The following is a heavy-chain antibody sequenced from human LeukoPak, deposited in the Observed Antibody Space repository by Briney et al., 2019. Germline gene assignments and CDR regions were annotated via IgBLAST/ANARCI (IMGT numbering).Heavy chain of an antibody. J-gene: IGHJ4*02. CDR1: GFNFRHYG. CDR3: ATRDFDF. V-gene: IGHV3-30*03. CDR2: ISYDGNNT. Sequence: GRSLRLSCVASGFNFRHYGIHWVRQAPGKGPQWVAVISYDGNNTFYADSVKGRFTVFRDNSKNTVFLQMNNLRHEDMALYYCATRDFDFWGQGTLVTVSS.